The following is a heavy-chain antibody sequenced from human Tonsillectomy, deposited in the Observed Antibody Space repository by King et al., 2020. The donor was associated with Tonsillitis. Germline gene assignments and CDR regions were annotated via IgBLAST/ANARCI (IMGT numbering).Heavy chain of an antibody. CDR2: ISYDGSSK. Sequence: VQLVESGGGVVQPGRSLRLSCAASGFTFSSYGMHWVRQAPGKGLEWVAVISYDGSSKYYADSVKGRLSISRDNSKNTLYLQMNSLRAEDTAVYYCAKVSVLWSTYYTPDYGGQGTLGTVSS. V-gene: IGHV3-30*18. CDR1: GFTFSSYG. CDR3: AKVSVLWSTYYTPDY. J-gene: IGHJ4*02. D-gene: IGHD3-3*01.